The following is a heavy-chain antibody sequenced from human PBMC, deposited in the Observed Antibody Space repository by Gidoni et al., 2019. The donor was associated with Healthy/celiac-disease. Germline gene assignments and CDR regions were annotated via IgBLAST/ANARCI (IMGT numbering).Heavy chain of an antibody. V-gene: IGHV3-30*18. J-gene: IGHJ4*02. CDR2: ISYDGSNK. D-gene: IGHD4-17*01. CDR1: GFTFSSYG. Sequence: QVQLVESGGGVVQPGRSLRLSCAASGFTFSSYGMQWVRQAPGKGLEWVAVISYDGSNKYYADSVKGRFTISRDNSKNTLYLQMNSLRAEDTAVYYCAKDTTTVTMDIDYWGQGTLVTVSS. CDR3: AKDTTTVTMDIDY.